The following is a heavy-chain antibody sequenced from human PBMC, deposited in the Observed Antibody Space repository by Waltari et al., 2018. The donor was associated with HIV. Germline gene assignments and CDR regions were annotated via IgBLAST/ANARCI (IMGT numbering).Heavy chain of an antibody. Sequence: AEVKKPGESLKISCKASGFTFTNYWIAWVRQTPGKGLEWMGIIYPDDADTRHSPSFEGHVTISADKSTTTAYLQWTSLRASDSGIYYCARHCLGRSWFDPWGQGTLVTVAS. V-gene: IGHV5-51*01. CDR2: IYPDDADT. CDR1: GFTFTNYW. CDR3: ARHCLGRSWFDP. J-gene: IGHJ5*02.